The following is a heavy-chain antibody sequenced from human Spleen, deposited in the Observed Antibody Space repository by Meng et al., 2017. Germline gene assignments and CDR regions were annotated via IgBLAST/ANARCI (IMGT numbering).Heavy chain of an antibody. CDR1: GYTFTSYY. CDR2: INPSGGST. Sequence: ASVKVSCKASGYTFTSYYMHWVRQAPGQGLEWMGIINPSGGSTSYAQKFQGRVTMTRDTSTSTVYMELSSLRSEDTAVYYCARGYSYDYVWGSYRSEWDGFDYWGQGTLVTVSS. CDR3: ARGYSYDYVWGSYRSEWDGFDY. J-gene: IGHJ4*02. D-gene: IGHD3-16*02. V-gene: IGHV1-46*01.